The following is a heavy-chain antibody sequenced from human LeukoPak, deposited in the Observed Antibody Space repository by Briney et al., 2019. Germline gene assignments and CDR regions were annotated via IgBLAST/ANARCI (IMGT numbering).Heavy chain of an antibody. Sequence: PSETLSLTCTVSGDSISSGDYYWSWIRQPAGKGLEWIGRISSSGSTNYSPPLKSRVTIPVDTPNTHFSLKLSSVTAADTAVYFCARGPYSYDSSGAFDIWGQGTMVTVSS. CDR2: ISSSGST. CDR1: GDSISSGDYY. D-gene: IGHD3-22*01. CDR3: ARGPYSYDSSGAFDI. J-gene: IGHJ3*02. V-gene: IGHV4-61*02.